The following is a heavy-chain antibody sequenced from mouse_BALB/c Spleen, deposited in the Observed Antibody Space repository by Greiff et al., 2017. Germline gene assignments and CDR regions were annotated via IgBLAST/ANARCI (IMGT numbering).Heavy chain of an antibody. CDR3: TRGYYGNSPWFAY. D-gene: IGHD2-1*01. J-gene: IGHJ3*01. Sequence: LQQPGSELVRPGASVKLSCKASGYTFTSYWMHWVKQRPGQGLEWIGNIYPGSGSTNYDEKFKSKATLTVDTSSSTAYMQLSSLTSEDSAVYYCTRGYYGNSPWFAYWGQGTLVTVSA. CDR2: IYPGSGST. V-gene: IGHV1S22*01. CDR1: GYTFTSYW.